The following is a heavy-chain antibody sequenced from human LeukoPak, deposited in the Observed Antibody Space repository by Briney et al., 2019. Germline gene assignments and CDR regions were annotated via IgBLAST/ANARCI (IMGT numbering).Heavy chain of an antibody. D-gene: IGHD1-26*01. V-gene: IGHV1-2*02. CDR2: INPNSGGT. Sequence: MGWINPNSGGTNYAQKFQGRVTMTRDTSISTAYMELSRLRSDDTAVYYCARVSSGSFNFDYWGQGTLVTVSS. J-gene: IGHJ4*02. CDR3: ARVSSGSFNFDY.